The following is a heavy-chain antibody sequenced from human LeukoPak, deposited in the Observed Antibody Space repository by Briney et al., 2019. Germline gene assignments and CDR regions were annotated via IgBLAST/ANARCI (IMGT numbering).Heavy chain of an antibody. J-gene: IGHJ4*02. CDR1: GFTFSSYE. CDR2: ISSSGSTI. V-gene: IGHV3-48*03. CDR3: AREVYDSSGYERDY. D-gene: IGHD3-22*01. Sequence: GGSLRLSCAASGFTFSSYEMNWVRQAPGKGLEWVSYISSSGSTIYYADSVKGRFTISRDNAKNSLYLQMNSLRAEDTAVYYCAREVYDSSGYERDYWGQGSLVTVSS.